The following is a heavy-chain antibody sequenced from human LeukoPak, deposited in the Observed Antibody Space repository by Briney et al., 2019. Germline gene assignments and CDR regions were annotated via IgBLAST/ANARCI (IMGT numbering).Heavy chain of an antibody. CDR1: GFTFSSYA. J-gene: IGHJ4*02. D-gene: IGHD3-10*01. CDR2: ISGSVGST. CDR3: ALASMVQGVTFDY. V-gene: IGHV3-23*01. Sequence: GGSLRLSCAASGFTFSSYAMSWVRQAPGKGLEWVSAISGSVGSTYYADSVKGRFTISRDNSKNTLYLQINSLRAEDTAVYYCALASMVQGVTFDYWGQGTLVTVSS.